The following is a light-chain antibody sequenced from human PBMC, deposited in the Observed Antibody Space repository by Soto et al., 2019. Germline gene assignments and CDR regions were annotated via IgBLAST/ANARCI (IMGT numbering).Light chain of an antibody. Sequence: IGLSKSPGTLSLSKGERATLSCRASQSVSSNYLAWYQQKPGQAPRLLIYGASTRATGIPDTFSGSGSGTDFTLTISRLEPEDSAVYYCQQYGSSPTWTFGQGTKVDIK. V-gene: IGKV3-20*01. CDR2: GAS. CDR1: QSVSSNY. CDR3: QQYGSSPTWT. J-gene: IGKJ1*01.